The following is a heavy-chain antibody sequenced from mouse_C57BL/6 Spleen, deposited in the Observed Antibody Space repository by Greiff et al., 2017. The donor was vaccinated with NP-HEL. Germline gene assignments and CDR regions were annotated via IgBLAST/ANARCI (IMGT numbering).Heavy chain of an antibody. V-gene: IGHV14-1*01. CDR2: IDPEDGDT. Sequence: VQLQQSGAALVRPGASVKLSCTASVFNIQDYYLHWVKQRPEQRLEWIGRIDPEDGDTEYAPKFQGKATMTADTSSNTAYLQLSSLTSEDTAVYYCTTGSTFDYWGQGTTLTVSS. CDR3: TTGSTFDY. J-gene: IGHJ2*01. CDR1: VFNIQDYY. D-gene: IGHD5-1*01.